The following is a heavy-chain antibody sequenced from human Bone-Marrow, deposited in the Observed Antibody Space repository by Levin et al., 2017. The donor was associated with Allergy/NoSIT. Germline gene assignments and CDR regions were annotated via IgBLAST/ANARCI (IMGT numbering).Heavy chain of an antibody. CDR1: GFTFDDHG. CDR3: AKGRPRSWYLSYMES. D-gene: IGHD6-13*01. Sequence: SLKISCAASGFTFDDHGMHWVRQAPGKGLEWISGISWNGASIGYADSVEGRFTISRDNGKNSLFLQMNSLRPEDTAWYYCAKGRPRSWYLSYMESWGQGALVTVSS. V-gene: IGHV3-9*01. J-gene: IGHJ5*02. CDR2: ISWNGASI.